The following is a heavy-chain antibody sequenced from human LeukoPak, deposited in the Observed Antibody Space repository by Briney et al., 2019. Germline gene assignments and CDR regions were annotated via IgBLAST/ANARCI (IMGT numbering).Heavy chain of an antibody. V-gene: IGHV3-48*03. CDR1: GFTFSSYE. D-gene: IGHD4-23*01. CDR2: ISSSGSTM. Sequence: GGSLRLSCAASGFTFSSYEMNWVRQAPGKGLEWVSYISSSGSTMYYADSVKGRFTISRDNAKNSLYLQMNSLRAEDTAVYYCARYYGGNSACDYWGQGTLVTVSS. CDR3: ARYYGGNSACDY. J-gene: IGHJ4*02.